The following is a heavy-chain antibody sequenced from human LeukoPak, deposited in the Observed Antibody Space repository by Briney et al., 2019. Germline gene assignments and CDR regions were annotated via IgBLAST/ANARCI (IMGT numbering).Heavy chain of an antibody. V-gene: IGHV3-23*01. J-gene: IGHJ4*02. D-gene: IGHD3-22*01. CDR3: AKESSGYYYLDN. CDR2: IFGGGEIT. CDR1: GLTFSNYA. Sequence: GGSLRLSCAATGLTFSNYAMSWVRQAPGKGLEWASSIFGGGEITYYADSVKGRFTISRDNSKRTLYLQMNSLRGEDTAVYYCAKESSGYYYLDNWGQGTLVTVSS.